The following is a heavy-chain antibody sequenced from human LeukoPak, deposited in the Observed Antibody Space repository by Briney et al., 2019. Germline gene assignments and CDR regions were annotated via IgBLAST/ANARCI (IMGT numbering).Heavy chain of an antibody. Sequence: TGGSLRLSCAASGFTFSNAWMSWVRQAPGKGLEWVGRIKSKTDGGTTDYAAPVKGRFTISRDDSKNTLYLQMNSLKTEDTAVYYCTTVIQQPPLWFGELLCCYFDYWGQGTLVTVSS. CDR1: GFTFSNAW. V-gene: IGHV3-15*01. CDR2: IKSKTDGGTT. CDR3: TTVIQQPPLWFGELLCCYFDY. J-gene: IGHJ4*02. D-gene: IGHD3-10*01.